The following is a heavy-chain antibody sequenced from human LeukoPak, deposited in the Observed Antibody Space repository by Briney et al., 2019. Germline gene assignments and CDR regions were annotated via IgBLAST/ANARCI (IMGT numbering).Heavy chain of an antibody. CDR1: GFSFSSYA. V-gene: IGHV3-23*01. CDR2: ISGSGGST. J-gene: IGHJ1*01. D-gene: IGHD3-10*01. Sequence: PGGSLRLSCAASGFSFSSYAMGWVRQAPGKGLEWVSAISGSGGSTYYADSVKGRFTISRDNSKNTLYLQMNSLRAEDTAAYYCAMGGYYGSGSYREYFQHWGQGALVTVSS. CDR3: AMGGYYGSGSYREYFQH.